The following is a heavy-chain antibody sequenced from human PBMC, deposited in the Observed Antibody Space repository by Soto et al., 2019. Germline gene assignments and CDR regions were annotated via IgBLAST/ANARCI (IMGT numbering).Heavy chain of an antibody. D-gene: IGHD5-12*01. V-gene: IGHV3-23*01. CDR1: GFTFNSYA. CDR2: ISGGGGTT. CDR3: VTGYRSAYGPFDS. J-gene: IGHJ4*02. Sequence: GGSLRLSCAASGFTFNSYAMSWVRQAPGKGLEWVSAISGGGGTTYYADSVKGRFTISRDNSKNTLSLQMNSLRAEDTALYYFVTGYRSAYGPFDSWGRGSLVTVSS.